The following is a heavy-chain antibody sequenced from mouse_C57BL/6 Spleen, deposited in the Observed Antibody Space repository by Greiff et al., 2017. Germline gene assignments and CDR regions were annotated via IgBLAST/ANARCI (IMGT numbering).Heavy chain of an antibody. D-gene: IGHD2-1*01. V-gene: IGHV1-52*01. CDR2: IDPSDSET. J-gene: IGHJ2*01. Sequence: QVQLQQPGAELVRPGSSVKLSCKASGFTFTSYWMHWVKQRPIQGLEWIGNIDPSDSETHYNQKFKDKATLTVDKSSSTAYMQLSSLTSEDSAVYYCASYGNPVCYWGQGTTLTVSS. CDR1: GFTFTSYW. CDR3: ASYGNPVCY.